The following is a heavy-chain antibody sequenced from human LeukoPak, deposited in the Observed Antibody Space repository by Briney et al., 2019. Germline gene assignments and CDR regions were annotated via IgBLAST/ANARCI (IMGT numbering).Heavy chain of an antibody. D-gene: IGHD5-18*01. CDR1: GFTFSSYA. Sequence: GGSLRLSCAASGFTFSSYAMHWVRQAPGKGLEWVAVISYDGSNKYYADSVKGRSTISRDNSKNTLYLQMNSLRAEDTAVYYCARQPAMVTYYFDYWGQGTLVTVSS. J-gene: IGHJ4*02. V-gene: IGHV3-30*04. CDR2: ISYDGSNK. CDR3: ARQPAMVTYYFDY.